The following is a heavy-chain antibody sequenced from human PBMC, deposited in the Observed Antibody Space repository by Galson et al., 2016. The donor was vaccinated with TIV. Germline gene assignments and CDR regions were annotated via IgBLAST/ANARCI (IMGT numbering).Heavy chain of an antibody. CDR3: ARVRSLYSYDWTMDV. D-gene: IGHD1-20*01. V-gene: IGHV4-61*02. Sequence: TLSLTCNVSGGSINSDNYFWTWIRQPAGKGLEWIGLVYGTGSTTYNPSLKSRVTILVDTSKSQFPLKLSSVTAADSAVYYCARVRSLYSYDWTMDVWGKGTTVTVSS. J-gene: IGHJ6*03. CDR2: VYGTGST. CDR1: GGSINSDNYF.